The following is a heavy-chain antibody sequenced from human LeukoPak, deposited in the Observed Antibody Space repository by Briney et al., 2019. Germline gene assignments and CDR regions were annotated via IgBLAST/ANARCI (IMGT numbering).Heavy chain of an antibody. CDR3: ARHGLAGCIGGRCFTSFHYYGMDV. CDR2: IFPGDSAT. D-gene: IGHD2-15*01. V-gene: IGHV5-51*01. Sequence: AAALQISCKGAGCCISDYWSGWVRQLPGKGLEWMGIIFPGDSATKYSPSFQGQLTISADKSIRTAYLQWRSLKASDSAMYYCARHGLAGCIGGRCFTSFHYYGMDVWGQGATVTVSS. J-gene: IGHJ6*02. CDR1: GCCISDYW.